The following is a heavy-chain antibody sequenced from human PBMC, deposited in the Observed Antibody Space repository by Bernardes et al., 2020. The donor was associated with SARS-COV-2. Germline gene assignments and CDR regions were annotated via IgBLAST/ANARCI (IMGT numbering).Heavy chain of an antibody. CDR2: ISGSGNST. D-gene: IGHD2-2*02. CDR1: GFTFNSYA. CDR3: AKGPHCSSTSCYTVGLFDY. V-gene: IGHV3-23*01. J-gene: IGHJ4*02. Sequence: GSLRLSCAASGFTFNSYAMSWVRQAPGKGLEWVSAISGSGNSTYYADSVKGRFSISRDNSKNTLYLQMNSLGAEDTAVYYCAKGPHCSSTSCYTVGLFDYWGQGTLVTVSS.